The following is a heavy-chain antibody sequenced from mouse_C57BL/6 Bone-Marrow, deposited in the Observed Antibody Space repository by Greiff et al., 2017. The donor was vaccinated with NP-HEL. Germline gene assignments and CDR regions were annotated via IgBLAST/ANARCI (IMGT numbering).Heavy chain of an antibody. D-gene: IGHD1-1*01. CDR2: IWRGGST. CDR1: GFSLTSYG. V-gene: IGHV2-5*01. J-gene: IGHJ3*01. Sequence: VMLVESGPGLVQPSQSLSITCTVSGFSLTSYGVHWVRQSPGKGLEWLGVIWRGGSTDYNAAFMSRLSITKYNSKSQVFFKMNSLQADDTAIYYCAKRGSSYPWFAYWGQGTLVTVSA. CDR3: AKRGSSYPWFAY.